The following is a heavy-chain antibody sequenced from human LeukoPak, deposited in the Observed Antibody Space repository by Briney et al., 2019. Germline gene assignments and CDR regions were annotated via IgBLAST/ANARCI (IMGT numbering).Heavy chain of an antibody. J-gene: IGHJ3*02. CDR1: GFTFSSYA. CDR3: AKDRGDILTGYYIPDAFDI. V-gene: IGHV3-23*01. Sequence: GGALRLSCAASGFTFSSYAMSWVRQAPGKGLEWVSAISGSGGSTYYADPVKGVFTIPRDNSKNTLYLQMNSLRAEDTAVYYCAKDRGDILTGYYIPDAFDIWGQGTMVTVSS. D-gene: IGHD3-9*01. CDR2: ISGSGGST.